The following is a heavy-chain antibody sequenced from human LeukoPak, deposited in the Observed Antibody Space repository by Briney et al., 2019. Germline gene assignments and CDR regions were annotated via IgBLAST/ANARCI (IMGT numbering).Heavy chain of an antibody. CDR2: ISSSSSYI. D-gene: IGHD2-2*02. V-gene: IGHV3-21*01. CDR1: GFTFSSYS. Sequence: GGSLRLSCAASGFTFSSYSMNWVRQAPGKGLEWVSSISSSSSYIYYADSVKGRFTISRDNAKNSLYLQMNSLRAEDTAVYYCARDRYCSSTSCYKYFQHWGQGTLVTVSS. CDR3: ARDRYCSSTSCYKYFQH. J-gene: IGHJ1*01.